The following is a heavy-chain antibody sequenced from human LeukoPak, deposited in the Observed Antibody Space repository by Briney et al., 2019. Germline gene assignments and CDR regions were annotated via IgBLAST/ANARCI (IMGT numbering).Heavy chain of an antibody. D-gene: IGHD3-3*01. CDR2: ISSSSSTI. J-gene: IGHJ3*02. CDR1: GFTFSSYS. V-gene: IGHV3-48*01. Sequence: GGSLRLSCAASGFTFSSYSMNWVRQAPGKGLEWVSYISSSSSTIYYADSVKGRFTISTDNANNSLYLQMNSLRAEDTAVYYCARSLRNAFDIWGQGTMVTVSS. CDR3: ARSLRNAFDI.